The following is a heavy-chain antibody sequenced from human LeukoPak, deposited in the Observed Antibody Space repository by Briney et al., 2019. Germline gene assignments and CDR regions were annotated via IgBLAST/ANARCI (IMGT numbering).Heavy chain of an antibody. CDR1: GFTFSSYS. J-gene: IGHJ6*02. CDR2: ISTSSSYI. V-gene: IGHV3-21*01. CDR3: ATTKVPSIAVGIDGMDV. Sequence: GGSLRLSCAASGFTFSSYSMNWVRQAPGKGLEWVSSISTSSSYIYYADSVKGRFTISRDNAKNSLSLQMNSLRAEDTAVYYCATTKVPSIAVGIDGMDVWGQGTTVTVSS. D-gene: IGHD6-19*01.